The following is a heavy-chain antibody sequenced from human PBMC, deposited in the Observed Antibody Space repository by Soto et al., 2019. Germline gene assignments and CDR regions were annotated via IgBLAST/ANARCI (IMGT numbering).Heavy chain of an antibody. Sequence: QVQLVQSEAEVKKPGASVKVSCEASGYTFINHGISWVRQAPGQGLEWMGWVSGSNGNTKNAQKFQGRVTMTTETSTSTAHMELRNLRSDDTAVYFCARDFYPLAYYFDPWGQGTLVTVSS. CDR3: ARDFYPLAYYFDP. CDR2: VSGSNGNT. CDR1: GYTFINHG. V-gene: IGHV1-18*04. J-gene: IGHJ4*02.